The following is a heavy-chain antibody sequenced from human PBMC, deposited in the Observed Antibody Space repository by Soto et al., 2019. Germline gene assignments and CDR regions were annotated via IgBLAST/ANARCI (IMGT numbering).Heavy chain of an antibody. J-gene: IGHJ5*02. D-gene: IGHD3-16*02. CDR1: GYTFTSYD. Sequence: ASVKVSCKASGYTFTSYDINWVRQATGQGLEWMGWMNPNSGNTGYAQKFQGRVTMTRNTSISTAYMELSSLRSEDTAVYYCARGQSNYDYIWGSYRPYKWFDPWGQGTLVNVSS. CDR3: ARGQSNYDYIWGSYRPYKWFDP. CDR2: MNPNSGNT. V-gene: IGHV1-8*01.